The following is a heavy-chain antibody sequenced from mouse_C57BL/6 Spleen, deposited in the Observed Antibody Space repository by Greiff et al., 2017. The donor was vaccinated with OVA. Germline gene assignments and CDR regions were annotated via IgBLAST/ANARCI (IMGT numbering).Heavy chain of an antibody. CDR1: GYTFTSYW. D-gene: IGHD2-1*01. CDR2: IHPSSGYT. V-gene: IGHV1-7*01. J-gene: IGHJ2*01. CDR3: ARAAIDGNYDFDY. Sequence: QVQLQQSGAELAKPGASVKMSCKASGYTFTSYWMHWVKQRPGQGLEWIGYIHPSSGYTKYNQKFKDKATLTADKSSSTAYMQLSSLTYEESADYSCARAAIDGNYDFDYWGQGTTLTVSS.